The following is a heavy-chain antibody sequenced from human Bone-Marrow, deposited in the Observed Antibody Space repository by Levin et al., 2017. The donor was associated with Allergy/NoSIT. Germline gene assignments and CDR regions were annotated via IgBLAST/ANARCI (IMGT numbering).Heavy chain of an antibody. CDR3: AKVNGYYYDSSKGPYYFDY. CDR1: GFTFSSYG. V-gene: IGHV3-30*18. J-gene: IGHJ4*02. CDR2: ISYDGSNK. Sequence: GGSLRLSCAASGFTFSSYGMHWVRQAPGKGLEWVAVISYDGSNKYYADSVKGRFTISRDNSKNTLYLQMNSLRAEDTAVYYCAKVNGYYYDSSKGPYYFDYWGQGTLVTVSS. D-gene: IGHD3-22*01.